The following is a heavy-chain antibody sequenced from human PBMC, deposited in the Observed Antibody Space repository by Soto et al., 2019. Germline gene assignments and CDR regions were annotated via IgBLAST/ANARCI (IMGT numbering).Heavy chain of an antibody. V-gene: IGHV1-69*01. CDR1: GGTFSTSS. CDR2: IIPIFTRT. CDR3: ARNVVRSTAGDS. D-gene: IGHD2-15*01. Sequence: QLQLVQSGTEVKEPGSSVKVSCKASGGTFSTSSFVWVRQGPGQGLEWMGGIIPIFTRTNFAQKFQGRVTFSADESTRTTYMELRSLTSEDTAMYYWARNVVRSTAGDSWGQGTRVSVSS. J-gene: IGHJ4*02.